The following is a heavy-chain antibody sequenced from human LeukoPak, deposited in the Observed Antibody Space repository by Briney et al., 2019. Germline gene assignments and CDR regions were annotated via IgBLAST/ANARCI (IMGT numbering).Heavy chain of an antibody. J-gene: IGHJ4*02. V-gene: IGHV1-69*04. CDR1: GGTFTSYA. D-gene: IGHD2-15*01. CDR2: IIPILGIA. CDR3: ARGGDYYDY. Sequence: SVKVSCKASGGTFTSYAISWVRQAPGQGLEWMGRIIPILGIANYAQKFQGRVTITADKSTSTAYMELSSLRSEDAAVYYCARGGDYYDYWGQGTLVTVSS.